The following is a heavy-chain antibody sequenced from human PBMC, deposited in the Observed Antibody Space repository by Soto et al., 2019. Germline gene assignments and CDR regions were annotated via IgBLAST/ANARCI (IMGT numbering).Heavy chain of an antibody. Sequence: AGGSLRLSCAASGFTFSDYYMSWIRQAPGKGLERVSYISSSGSTIYYADSVKGRFTISRDNAKNSLYLQMNSLRAEETAVYYCAKSLITFGGVAGQTPLFDFWGQGTLVTVSS. CDR1: GFTFSDYY. CDR3: AKSLITFGGVAGQTPLFDF. D-gene: IGHD3-16*01. V-gene: IGHV3-11*01. J-gene: IGHJ4*02. CDR2: ISSSGSTI.